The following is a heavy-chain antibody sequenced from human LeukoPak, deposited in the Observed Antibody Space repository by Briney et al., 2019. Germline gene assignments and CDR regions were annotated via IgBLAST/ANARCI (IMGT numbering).Heavy chain of an antibody. D-gene: IGHD4-11*01. CDR2: IIPIFGTA. V-gene: IGHV1-69*05. Sequence: ASVKVSCEASGGTFSSSAIIWVRQAPGQGLEWMGGIIPIFGTANYAQKFQGRVTITTDESTSTAYMELSSLRSEDTAVYYCARGEYSNSHSSDSYYYMDVWGKGTTVTVSS. J-gene: IGHJ6*03. CDR1: GGTFSSSA. CDR3: ARGEYSNSHSSDSYYYMDV.